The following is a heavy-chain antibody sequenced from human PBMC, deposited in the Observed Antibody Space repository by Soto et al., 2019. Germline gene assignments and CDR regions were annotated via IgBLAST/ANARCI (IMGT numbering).Heavy chain of an antibody. V-gene: IGHV1-18*01. CDR1: GYTFTSYG. J-gene: IGHJ4*02. Sequence: QVQLVQSGAEVKKPGASVKVSCKASGYTFTSYGISWVRQAPGQGLEWMGWISAYNGNTNYAQKLQGRVTMTTDTXTXXPYMELRSLRSDDTAVYYCARDSFTRYSGYAPFDYWGQGTLVTVSS. CDR3: ARDSFTRYSGYAPFDY. D-gene: IGHD5-12*01. CDR2: ISAYNGNT.